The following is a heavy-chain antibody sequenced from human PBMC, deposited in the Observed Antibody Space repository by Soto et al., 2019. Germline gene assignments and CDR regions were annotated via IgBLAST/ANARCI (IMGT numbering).Heavy chain of an antibody. D-gene: IGHD3-3*01. CDR1: GGSISSYD. Sequence: SETLSLTCPVSGGSISSYDWSWIRQPPGKGLEWIGYIYYSGSTNYNPSLKSRVTISVDTSKNQFSLKLSSVTAADTAVYYCARLRGDFWSGYYAFDIWGQGTMVTVSS. CDR2: IYYSGST. J-gene: IGHJ3*02. V-gene: IGHV4-59*01. CDR3: ARLRGDFWSGYYAFDI.